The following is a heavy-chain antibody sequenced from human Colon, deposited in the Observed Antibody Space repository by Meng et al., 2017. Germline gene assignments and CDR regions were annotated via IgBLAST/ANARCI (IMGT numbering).Heavy chain of an antibody. CDR3: ARDLFLSGLRLAFDY. CDR1: GFTFDKYA. Sequence: GESLKISCVASGFTFDKYAMTWVRQAPGKGLEWVSAISGSGKTTYVADSGKGRFTISRDNAKNSLYLQMNSLRAEDTAVYYCARDLFLSGLRLAFDYWGQGTPVTVSS. CDR2: ISGSGKTT. D-gene: IGHD4-17*01. J-gene: IGHJ4*02. V-gene: IGHV3-23*01.